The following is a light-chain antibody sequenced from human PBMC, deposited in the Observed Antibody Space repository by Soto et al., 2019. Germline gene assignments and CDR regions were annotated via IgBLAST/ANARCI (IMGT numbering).Light chain of an antibody. J-gene: IGKJ5*01. V-gene: IGKV3-20*01. CDR2: GAS. CDR1: ESVCRRY. CDR3: QNYDSLPIT. Sequence: EIVLTQSPGTLSLSPGERSTLSCLALESVCRRYLAWYQKKNGQPPRLLISGASSKATGIPDRFSGSGSGTDFTLTISRLEPEDFAVFYCQNYDSLPITFGKGTRLEIK.